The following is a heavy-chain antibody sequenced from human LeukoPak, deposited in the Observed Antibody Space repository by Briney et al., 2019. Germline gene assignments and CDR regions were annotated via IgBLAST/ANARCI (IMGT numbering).Heavy chain of an antibody. D-gene: IGHD3-16*01. J-gene: IGHJ4*02. Sequence: GASVKVSCKASGYTFIAYYMHWVRQAPGQGLEWMGWINPNSGDTKFAREFQGRVTMTRDTSISTAYMGLSRLRSDDTAVYYCATQRGSYLWGTDFDYWGQGTLVTVSS. CDR2: INPNSGDT. CDR3: ATQRGSYLWGTDFDY. V-gene: IGHV1-2*02. CDR1: GYTFIAYY.